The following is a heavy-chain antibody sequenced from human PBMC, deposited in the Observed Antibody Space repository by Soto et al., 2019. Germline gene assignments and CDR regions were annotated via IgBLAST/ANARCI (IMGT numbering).Heavy chain of an antibody. D-gene: IGHD6-19*01. CDR1: GITVSSNY. CDR2: IYSGCST. V-gene: IGHV3-66*01. CDR3: ARGGGWLPPYYMDV. J-gene: IGHJ6*03. Sequence: GGSLRLSCAASGITVSSNYMSWVRQAPGKGLEWVSVIYSGCSTYYADSVRGRFTISRENSKNTLYLQMNSLRAEDTAVYYCARGGGWLPPYYMDVWGKGTTVTVSS.